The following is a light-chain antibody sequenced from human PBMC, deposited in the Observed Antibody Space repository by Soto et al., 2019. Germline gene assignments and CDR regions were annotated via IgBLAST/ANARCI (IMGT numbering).Light chain of an antibody. CDR1: QSISIN. V-gene: IGKV3-11*01. J-gene: IGKJ3*01. CDR2: DAS. CDR3: QQRSNWPPT. Sequence: EIVLTKSLGALAVSPGDRVTLSCRASQSISINLAWYQHKPGQAPRLLIYDASNRATGIPARFSGSGSGTDFTLTISSLEPEDFAVYYCQQRSNWPPTFGPGTKVDVK.